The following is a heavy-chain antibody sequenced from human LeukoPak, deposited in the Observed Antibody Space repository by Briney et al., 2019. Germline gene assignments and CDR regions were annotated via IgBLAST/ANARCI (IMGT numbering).Heavy chain of an antibody. J-gene: IGHJ4*02. D-gene: IGHD3-22*01. CDR1: GGSLSSENW. Sequence: SGTLSLTCAVSGGSLSSENWWSWVRQPPGKGLEWIGEIYHSGNTNYNPSLKSRVTISVDKSARQFSLELSSVTAADTAVYYCATRGYYYDSSGLQPPFDYWGQGTLVTVSS. V-gene: IGHV4-4*02. CDR2: IYHSGNT. CDR3: ATRGYYYDSSGLQPPFDY.